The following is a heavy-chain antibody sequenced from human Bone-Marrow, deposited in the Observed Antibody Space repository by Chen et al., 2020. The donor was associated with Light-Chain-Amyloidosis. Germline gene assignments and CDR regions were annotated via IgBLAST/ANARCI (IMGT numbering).Heavy chain of an antibody. J-gene: IGHJ4*02. Sequence: QVQLQESGPGLVQPWETLSLSCTISGGSISSSSYYWGWVRQPPGEGLEWIGSFRHSGRTYYNPSLKRRVTISVDTSKSQVSLRLSSVTAADTAVYYCARQSGGLTDIWGQGTLVTVSS. V-gene: IGHV4-39*01. CDR3: ARQSGGLTDI. CDR1: GGSISSSSYY. CDR2: FRHSGRT. D-gene: IGHD3-9*01.